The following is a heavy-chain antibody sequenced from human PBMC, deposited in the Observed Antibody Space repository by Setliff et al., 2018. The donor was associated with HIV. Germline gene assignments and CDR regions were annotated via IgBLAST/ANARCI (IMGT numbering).Heavy chain of an antibody. CDR1: GGTFNSYA. V-gene: IGHV1-69*10. CDR3: ARGPKDCTSTSCRYYYYYYYMDV. CDR2: IIPTLGLA. J-gene: IGHJ6*03. D-gene: IGHD2-2*01. Sequence: SVKVSCKASGGTFNSYAISWVRQAPGRGLEWMGGIIPTLGLANYAQKFQGRVTIIADKSTSTVYMEVSRLRSEDTAMYYCARGPKDCTSTSCRYYYYYYYMDVWGKGTPVTVSS.